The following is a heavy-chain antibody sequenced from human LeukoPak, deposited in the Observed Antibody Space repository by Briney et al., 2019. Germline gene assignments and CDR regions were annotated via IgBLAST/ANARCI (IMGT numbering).Heavy chain of an antibody. J-gene: IGHJ6*02. CDR2: ISAYNGNT. CDR3: ARDCSSTSCYLPDYYYYGMDV. V-gene: IGHV1-18*01. Sequence: GASVKVSCKASGYTFTSYGISWVRQAPGHGLEWMGWISAYNGNTNYAQKLQGRVTMTTDTSTSTAYMELRSLRSDDTAVYYCARDCSSTSCYLPDYYYYGMDVWGQGTTVTVSS. D-gene: IGHD2-2*01. CDR1: GYTFTSYG.